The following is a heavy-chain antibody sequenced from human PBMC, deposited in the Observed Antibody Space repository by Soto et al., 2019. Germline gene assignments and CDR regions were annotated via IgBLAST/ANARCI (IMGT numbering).Heavy chain of an antibody. CDR1: GFTFSGHT. D-gene: IGHD3-10*01. Sequence: EVQLVESGGGLVKPGGSLRLSYAASGFTFSGHTINWVRQAPGKGLEWVSSVSSSSSHIYYADSVKGRFTVSRDNAEKSLYLQMNSLRAEDTAIYYCARCMGYDGSGYAFFDSWGQGTLVTVSS. V-gene: IGHV3-21*01. CDR2: VSSSSSHI. J-gene: IGHJ4*02. CDR3: ARCMGYDGSGYAFFDS.